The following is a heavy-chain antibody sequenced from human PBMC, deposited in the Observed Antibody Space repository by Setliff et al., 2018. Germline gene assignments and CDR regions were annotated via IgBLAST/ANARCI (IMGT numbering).Heavy chain of an antibody. J-gene: IGHJ4*02. V-gene: IGHV4-4*07. Sequence: KPSETLSLTCSVSGGIIYDHWWTWIRQPAGAGLEWIGRIYSDGSADYNPSLRSRVTIPVDKSKNQLFLKLTSMTAADTALYFCARERQGGFLEWVPFDSWGQGVVITVSS. CDR2: IYSDGSA. CDR1: GGIIYDHW. D-gene: IGHD3-3*01. CDR3: ARERQGGFLEWVPFDS.